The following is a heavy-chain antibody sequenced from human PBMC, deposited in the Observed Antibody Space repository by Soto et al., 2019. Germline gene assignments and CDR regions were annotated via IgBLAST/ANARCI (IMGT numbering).Heavy chain of an antibody. CDR2: ISVSGGRT. CDR1: GFTFSSYA. J-gene: IGHJ2*01. V-gene: IGHV3-23*01. CDR3: AKDPPTIAYWYFDL. D-gene: IGHD3-9*01. Sequence: GGSLRLSCAASGFTFSSYAMSWVGQSPGKGLEWVSAISVSGGRTNYADSVRGRFIISRDNSKNTLYLQMNSLRAEDTAVYYCAKDPPTIAYWYFDLWGRGTLVTVSS.